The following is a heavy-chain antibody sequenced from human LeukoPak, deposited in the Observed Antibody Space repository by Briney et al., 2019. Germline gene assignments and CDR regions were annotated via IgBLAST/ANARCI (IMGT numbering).Heavy chain of an antibody. CDR2: IYSDGSST. Sequence: GGSLRLSCTASGFPFSNYWMHWVRQGPGKGLEWASRIYSDGSSTTYADSVKGRFTISRDNPKNTLYLQLNSLRAEDTAVYYCARDSTYYYDSGSSGPHYFDYWGQGTLVTVSS. CDR1: GFPFSNYW. J-gene: IGHJ4*02. CDR3: ARDSTYYYDSGSSGPHYFDY. D-gene: IGHD3-10*01. V-gene: IGHV3-74*01.